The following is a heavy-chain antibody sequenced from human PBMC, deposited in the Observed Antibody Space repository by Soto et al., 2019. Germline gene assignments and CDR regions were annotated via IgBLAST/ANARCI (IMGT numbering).Heavy chain of an antibody. CDR1: GYTFTSYY. V-gene: IGHV1-46*03. Sequence: QVQLVQSGAEVKKPGASVKVSCKASGYTFTSYYMHWVRQAPGQGLEWMGIINASGGSTSYAQKFQGRVTMPRDTSTSTVYMELSSLRSEDTAVYYCARDGLRVVVPAARYYYYGMDVWGQGTTVPVSS. D-gene: IGHD2-2*01. CDR3: ARDGLRVVVPAARYYYYGMDV. J-gene: IGHJ6*02. CDR2: INASGGST.